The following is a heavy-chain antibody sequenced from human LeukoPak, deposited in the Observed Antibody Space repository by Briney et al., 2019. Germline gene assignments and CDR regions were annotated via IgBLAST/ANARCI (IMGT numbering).Heavy chain of an antibody. CDR1: GCTFSSYA. V-gene: IGHV3-23*01. D-gene: IGHD2-21*01. CDR3: AKSRCGGDCYSFY. Sequence: PGGSLRLSCAASGCTFSSYAMSWVRHAPGKGLDWVSASSGSGGSTYYADSVKGRFTISRDNSKNTLYLQMNSLRAEDTAVYYCAKSRCGGDCYSFYWGQGTLVTVSS. J-gene: IGHJ4*02. CDR2: SSGSGGST.